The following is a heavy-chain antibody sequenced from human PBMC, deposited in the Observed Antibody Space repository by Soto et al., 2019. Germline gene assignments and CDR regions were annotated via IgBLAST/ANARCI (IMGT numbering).Heavy chain of an antibody. J-gene: IGHJ4*02. CDR2: ISAHNGNT. V-gene: IGHV1-18*01. Sequence: QVHLVQSGAEVKKPGASVKVSCKGSGYGFTTYGITWVRQAPGQGLEWMAWISAHNGNTNYAPKLQGRVTVTRDTSTSTAYMELRSLRSDDTAVYYCARGRYGDYWGQGAPVTFSS. D-gene: IGHD1-26*01. CDR3: ARGRYGDY. CDR1: GYGFTTYG.